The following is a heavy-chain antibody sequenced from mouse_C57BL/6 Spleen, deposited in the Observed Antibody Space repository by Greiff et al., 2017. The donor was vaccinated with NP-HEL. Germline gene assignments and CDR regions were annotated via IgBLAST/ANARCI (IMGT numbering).Heavy chain of an antibody. Sequence: VQLQQPGAELVKPGASVKLSCKASGYTFTSYWMHWVKQRPGRGLAWIGRIDPNRGGTKYNEKFKSKATLTVDKPSSTAYMQLSSLTSEDSAVYYCARSYYDYDGAAMDYWGQGTSVTVSS. V-gene: IGHV1-72*01. D-gene: IGHD2-4*01. CDR1: GYTFTSYW. J-gene: IGHJ4*01. CDR2: IDPNRGGT. CDR3: ARSYYDYDGAAMDY.